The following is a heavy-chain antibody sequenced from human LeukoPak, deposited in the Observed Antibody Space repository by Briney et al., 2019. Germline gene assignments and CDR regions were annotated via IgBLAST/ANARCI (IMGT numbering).Heavy chain of an antibody. Sequence: GGSLRLSCAASGFTFSSYGMHWVRQAPGKGLEWVAVIWHDGSNKYYADSVKGRFTISRDNSKNTLYLQMNSLRAEDTAVYYCARGGLTMVRGVIGYFDYWGQGTLVTVSS. J-gene: IGHJ4*02. D-gene: IGHD3-10*01. CDR3: ARGGLTMVRGVIGYFDY. CDR2: IWHDGSNK. V-gene: IGHV3-33*01. CDR1: GFTFSSYG.